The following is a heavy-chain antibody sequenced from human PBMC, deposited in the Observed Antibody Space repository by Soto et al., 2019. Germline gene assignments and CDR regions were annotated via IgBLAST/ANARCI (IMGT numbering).Heavy chain of an antibody. CDR3: ARSGYYAYYFDY. CDR1: GGTFISYA. CDR2: IIPIFGTA. J-gene: IGHJ4*02. V-gene: IGHV1-69*13. D-gene: IGHD3-22*01. Sequence: VKVSCKASGGTFISYAISWVRQAPGQGLEWMGGIIPIFGTANYAQKFQGRVTITADESTSTAYMELSSLRSEDTAVYYCARSGYYAYYFDYWGQGTLVTVSS.